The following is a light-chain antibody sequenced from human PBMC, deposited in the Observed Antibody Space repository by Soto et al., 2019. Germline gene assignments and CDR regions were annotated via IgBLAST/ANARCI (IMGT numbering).Light chain of an antibody. CDR1: SSDVGTSNY. CDR3: SSRSGTDILYV. J-gene: IGLJ1*01. V-gene: IGLV2-8*01. CDR2: EVT. Sequence: QSALTQPPSASGSPGQSVTISCTGTSSDVGTSNYVSWYQQHPGKAPKLMIYEVTKRPSWVPDRFSGSKSGNTASLTVSGLQADDEADYSCSSRSGTDILYVFGTGTKLTVL.